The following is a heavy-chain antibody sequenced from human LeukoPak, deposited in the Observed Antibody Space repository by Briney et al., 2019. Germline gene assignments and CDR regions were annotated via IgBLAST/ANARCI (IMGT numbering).Heavy chain of an antibody. Sequence: GGSLRLSCVASGFTFDDFYMTWIRQVAGKGLEWVSLITGSGAAIYYRDSVKGRFSISRDNARNSLYLRMNSLRAEDTAVYYCARDLVVVSVNPYYYGMDVWGQGTTVTVSS. V-gene: IGHV3-11*01. D-gene: IGHD2-2*01. CDR1: GFTFDDFY. CDR3: ARDLVVVSVNPYYYGMDV. J-gene: IGHJ6*02. CDR2: ITGSGAAI.